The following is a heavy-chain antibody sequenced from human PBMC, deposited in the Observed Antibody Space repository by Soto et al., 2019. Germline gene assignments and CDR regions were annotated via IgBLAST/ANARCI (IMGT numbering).Heavy chain of an antibody. Sequence: SETLSLTCTVSGGSISSSSYYWGWIRQPPGKGLEWIGSIYYSGSTYYNPSLKSRVTISVDTSKNQFSLKLSSVTAADTAVYYCASPGYSYGRDYYGMDVWGQGTTVTVSS. J-gene: IGHJ6*02. CDR3: ASPGYSYGRDYYGMDV. V-gene: IGHV4-39*01. CDR1: GGSISSSSYY. D-gene: IGHD5-18*01. CDR2: IYYSGST.